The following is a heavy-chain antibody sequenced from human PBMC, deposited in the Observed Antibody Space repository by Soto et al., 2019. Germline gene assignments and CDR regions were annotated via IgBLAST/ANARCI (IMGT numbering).Heavy chain of an antibody. V-gene: IGHV1-8*01. D-gene: IGHD6-19*01. CDR2: MNPNSGRT. Sequence: QVQLVQSGAEVKTPGASVKVSCKASGYTFTDYDINWVRQAPGQGLEWVGRMNPNSGRTDYAQKFQARVTMTWDTSISTAYLELSSLGYEDTAVFYCSTWGRNGWYTGFFWGQGTLVTVAS. J-gene: IGHJ4*02. CDR3: STWGRNGWYTGFF. CDR1: GYTFTDYD.